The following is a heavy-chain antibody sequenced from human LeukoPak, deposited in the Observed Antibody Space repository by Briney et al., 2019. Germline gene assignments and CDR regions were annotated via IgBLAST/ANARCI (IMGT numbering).Heavy chain of an antibody. V-gene: IGHV1-69*04. CDR3: ARDEGPPPLYYGMDV. CDR1: GGTFSSYA. J-gene: IGHJ6*02. CDR2: IIPILGIA. Sequence: ASVKVSCKASGGTFSSYAISWVRQAPGQGLEWMGRIIPILGIANYAQKFQGRVTITADTSTSTAYMELSSLRSEDTAVYYCARDEGPPPLYYGMDVWGQGTTVTVSS.